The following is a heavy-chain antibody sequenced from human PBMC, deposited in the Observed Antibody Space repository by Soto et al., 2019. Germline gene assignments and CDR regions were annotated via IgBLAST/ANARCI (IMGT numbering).Heavy chain of an antibody. J-gene: IGHJ6*03. CDR3: AKWDDLLHGDIVVVPAPYYYYMDV. D-gene: IGHD2-2*01. CDR1: GFTFSSYA. CDR2: ISGSGGST. V-gene: IGHV3-23*01. Sequence: GGSLRLSCAASGFTFSSYAMSWVRQAPGKGLEWVSAISGSGGSTYYADSVKGRFTISRDNSKNTLYLQMNSLRAEDTAVYYCAKWDDLLHGDIVVVPAPYYYYMDVWGKGTTVTVSS.